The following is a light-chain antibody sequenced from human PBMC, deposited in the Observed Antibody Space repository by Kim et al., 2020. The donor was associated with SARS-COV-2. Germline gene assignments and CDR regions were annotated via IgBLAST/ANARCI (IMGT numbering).Light chain of an antibody. CDR2: LAS. CDR3: QHYSRFPYT. CDR1: ENIGTW. Sequence: AAVCYRVTITCRASENIGTWLSWYQQKPGIAPSLLIYLASTLESGVPSSFCGTGSGTEFSLSITSLQPDDFATYYCQHYSRFPYTFGQGTKLEI. J-gene: IGKJ2*01. V-gene: IGKV1-5*03.